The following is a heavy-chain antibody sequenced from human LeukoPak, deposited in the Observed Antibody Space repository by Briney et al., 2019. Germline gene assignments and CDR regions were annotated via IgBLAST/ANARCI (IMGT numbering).Heavy chain of an antibody. V-gene: IGHV5-51*01. D-gene: IGHD2-15*01. CDR2: IYPADSDI. Sequence: GESLKISCKGSGYSINNYWIGWVRQMPGKGLEWMGIIYPADSDIRYSPSFQGQVTIPADKSISTAYMQWSSLKASDTAMYYCARQKFCSGGSCYTWFDPGGQGTLVFVSS. CDR3: ARQKFCSGGSCYTWFDP. J-gene: IGHJ5*02. CDR1: GYSINNYW.